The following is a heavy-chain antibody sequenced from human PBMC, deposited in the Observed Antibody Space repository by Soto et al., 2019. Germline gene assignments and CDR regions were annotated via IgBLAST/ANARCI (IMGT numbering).Heavy chain of an antibody. Sequence: SETLSPTRTFSGGSISSGGYYWSWIRQHPGKGLEWIGYIYYSGSTYYNPSLKSRVTISVDTSKSQFSLQLSSVTAADTAVYYCAREGSYYYGMDVWGQGTTVTVSS. J-gene: IGHJ6*02. V-gene: IGHV4-31*03. CDR1: GGSISSGGYY. CDR3: AREGSYYYGMDV. D-gene: IGHD3-10*01. CDR2: IYYSGST.